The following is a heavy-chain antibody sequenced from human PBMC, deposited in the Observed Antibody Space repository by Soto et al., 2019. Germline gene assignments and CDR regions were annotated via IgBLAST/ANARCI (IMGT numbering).Heavy chain of an antibody. CDR1: GFTFSRYA. V-gene: IGHV3-64*01. D-gene: IGHD3-22*01. J-gene: IGHJ3*02. Sequence: GGSLRLSCAASGFTFSRYAMHWVRQAPGKGLEYVSAISSNGGSTDYANSVKGRFTISRDNSKNTLYLQMGSLRAEDMAVYYCARNYYDSGGYYYGGPFDIWGQGTMVTVSS. CDR2: ISSNGGST. CDR3: ARNYYDSGGYYYGGPFDI.